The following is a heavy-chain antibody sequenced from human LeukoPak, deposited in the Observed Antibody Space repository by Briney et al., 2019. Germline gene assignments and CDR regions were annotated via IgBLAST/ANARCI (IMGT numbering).Heavy chain of an antibody. D-gene: IGHD6-19*01. Sequence: GESLKISCKGSGYSFTSYWIGWVRQMPGKGLEWMGIIYPGDSDTRYSPSFQGQVTISADKSISTAYLQWSSLTASDTAMYYCARQGPVIGSGWYLYYFDYWGQGTLVTVSS. V-gene: IGHV5-51*01. CDR3: ARQGPVIGSGWYLYYFDY. J-gene: IGHJ4*02. CDR2: IYPGDSDT. CDR1: GYSFTSYW.